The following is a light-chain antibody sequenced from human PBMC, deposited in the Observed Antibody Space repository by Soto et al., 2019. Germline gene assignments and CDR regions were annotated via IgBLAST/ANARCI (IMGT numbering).Light chain of an antibody. J-gene: IGKJ4*01. CDR2: AAS. CDR1: QGISTS. V-gene: IGKV1D-12*01. CDR3: QQTNSFPLA. Sequence: DIQMTKSPSSVSASVGDGGTITCRASQGISTSLGWYQRKTGKAPKLLIYAASSLQSGVPSRFSGTGSGTDFTLTISSLQPEDFATYYCQQTNSFPLAFGGGTKVDIK.